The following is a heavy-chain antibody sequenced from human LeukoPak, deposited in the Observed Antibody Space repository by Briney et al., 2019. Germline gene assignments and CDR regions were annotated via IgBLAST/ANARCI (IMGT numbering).Heavy chain of an antibody. CDR2: ISWNSGSI. CDR1: GFIFNNYA. Sequence: GGSLRLSCAGSGFIFNNYAMHWVRQPPGKGLEWVSGISWNSGSIDYADSVKGRFTISRDNSKNTLYLQMNSLRAEDTAVYYCARDINSRFDYWGQGTLVTVSS. V-gene: IGHV3-9*01. CDR3: ARDINSRFDY. D-gene: IGHD4-23*01. J-gene: IGHJ4*02.